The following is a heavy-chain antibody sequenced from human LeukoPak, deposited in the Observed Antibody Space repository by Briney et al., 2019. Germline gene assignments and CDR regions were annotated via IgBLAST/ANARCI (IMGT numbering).Heavy chain of an antibody. D-gene: IGHD4-17*01. Sequence: SETLSLTCAVSGGSISSSNWWSWVRQPPGKGLEWIGEIYHSGSTNYNPSLKSRVTISVDTSKNQFSLKLSSVTAADTAVYYCARDGDYGDFLDAFDIWGQGTMVTVSS. CDR3: ARDGDYGDFLDAFDI. J-gene: IGHJ3*02. CDR1: GGSISSSNW. V-gene: IGHV4-4*02. CDR2: IYHSGST.